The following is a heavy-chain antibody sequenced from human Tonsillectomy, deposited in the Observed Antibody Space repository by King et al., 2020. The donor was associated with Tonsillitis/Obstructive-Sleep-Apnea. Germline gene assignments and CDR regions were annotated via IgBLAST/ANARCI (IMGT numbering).Heavy chain of an antibody. J-gene: IGHJ6*03. CDR3: ARDKTGAEGYYYYYYMDV. CDR2: IFSDGTT. Sequence: VQLVESGGGLIQPGGSLRISCAASGLIVSNNYMSWVRQAPGKGLEWVSVIFSDGTTYYADFVKGRFTISRDHSQNTLNLQMNSLRAEDTAVYYCARDKTGAEGYYYYYYMDVWGKGATVTVSS. V-gene: IGHV3-53*01. CDR1: GLIVSNNY.